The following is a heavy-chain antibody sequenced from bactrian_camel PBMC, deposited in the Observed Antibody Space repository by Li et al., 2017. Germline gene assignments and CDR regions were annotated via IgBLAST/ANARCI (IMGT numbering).Heavy chain of an antibody. J-gene: IGHJ7*01. D-gene: IGHD7*01. CDR2: INEPGAHT. Sequence: VQLVESGGGLAQPGGSLGLSCAASGFTFSSYPMVWVRQAPGKGLEWLSGINEPGAHTYYADSVKGRFTISRDNAKNTLYLQLNSLTTEDTAMYYCVKEVVPGSGWAMDYWGKGTQVTVS. CDR1: GFTFSSYP. V-gene: IGHV3S1*01.